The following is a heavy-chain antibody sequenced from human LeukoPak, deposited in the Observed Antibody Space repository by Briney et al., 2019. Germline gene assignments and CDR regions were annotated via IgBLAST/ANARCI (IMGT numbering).Heavy chain of an antibody. CDR1: GFTFSSYS. J-gene: IGHJ6*03. D-gene: IGHD3-3*01. CDR3: AKDSTNYDFWSGYLYYYYYMDV. V-gene: IGHV3-30*18. CDR2: IWYGGSNK. Sequence: GRSLRLSCAASGFTFSSYSMHWVRQAPGKGLEWVADIWYGGSNKYYADSVKGRFTISRDNSKNTLYLQMNSLRAEDTAVYYCAKDSTNYDFWSGYLYYYYYMDVWGKGTTVTVSS.